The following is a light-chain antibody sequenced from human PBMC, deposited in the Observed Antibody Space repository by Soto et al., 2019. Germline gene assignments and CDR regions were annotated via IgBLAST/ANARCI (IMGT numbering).Light chain of an antibody. CDR2: YDD. J-gene: IGLJ1*01. CDR3: AAWDDSLNAYV. Sequence: QAVVTQPPSVSEAPRQRVTISCSGSSSNIGNNAVNWYQQLPGQAPKIVIYYDDLLTSGVSDRFSGSKFGISASLAISDLQSDDEADYYCAAWDDSLNAYVFGPGTKLTVL. V-gene: IGLV1-36*01. CDR1: SSNIGNNA.